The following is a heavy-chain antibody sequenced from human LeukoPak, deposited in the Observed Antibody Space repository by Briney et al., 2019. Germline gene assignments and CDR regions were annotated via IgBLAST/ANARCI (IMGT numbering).Heavy chain of an antibody. D-gene: IGHD2-2*01. CDR3: ARDSQCSSTSCYLDYYYGMDV. CDR2: INWNGGST. CDR1: GFTFDDYG. Sequence: LARGSLRLSCAASGFTFDDYGMSWVRQAPGKGLEWVSGINWNGGSTGYADSVKGRFTISRDNAKNSLYLQMNSLRAEDTALYHCARDSQCSSTSCYLDYYYGMDVWGQGTTVTVSS. V-gene: IGHV3-20*01. J-gene: IGHJ6*02.